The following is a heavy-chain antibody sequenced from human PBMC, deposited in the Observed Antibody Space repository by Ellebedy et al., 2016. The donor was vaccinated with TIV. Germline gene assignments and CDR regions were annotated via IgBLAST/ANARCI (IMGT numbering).Heavy chain of an antibody. CDR1: GYSFTTYW. CDR3: ANTRFCSGGSCYFDF. J-gene: IGHJ4*02. D-gene: IGHD2-15*01. V-gene: IGHV5-51*01. Sequence: KVSCKGSGYSFTTYWIGWVRQMSGKGLEWMGIIYPGDSDTRYNPSFQGQVTISADKSISTAYLHWSSLKASDTAIYYCANTRFCSGGSCYFDFWGQGTLVTVSS. CDR2: IYPGDSDT.